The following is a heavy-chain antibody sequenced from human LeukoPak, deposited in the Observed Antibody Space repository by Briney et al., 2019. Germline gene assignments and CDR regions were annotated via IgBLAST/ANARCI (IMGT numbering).Heavy chain of an antibody. J-gene: IGHJ4*02. CDR3: SYYDSSGLFDY. V-gene: IGHV3-30*03. Sequence: QPGRSLRLSCAASGFTFSSYGMHRVRQAPGKGLEWVAVISYDGSNKYYADSVKGRFTISRDNSKNTLYPQMNSLRAEDTAVYYCSYYDSSGLFDYWGQGTLVTVSS. D-gene: IGHD3-22*01. CDR2: ISYDGSNK. CDR1: GFTFSSYG.